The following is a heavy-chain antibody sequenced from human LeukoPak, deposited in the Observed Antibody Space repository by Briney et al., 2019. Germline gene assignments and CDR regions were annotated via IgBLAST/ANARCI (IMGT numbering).Heavy chain of an antibody. D-gene: IGHD1-7*01. J-gene: IGHJ4*02. V-gene: IGHV3-53*01. Sequence: SGGSLRLSCAASGFTVSSDYMNWVRQAPGRGLEWVSVIYSGGTTYYADSVKGRFSISRDNSKNTLYLQMNSLRAEDTAVYYCARASNWNYPDYWGQGTLVTVSS. CDR2: IYSGGTT. CDR3: ARASNWNYPDY. CDR1: GFTVSSDY.